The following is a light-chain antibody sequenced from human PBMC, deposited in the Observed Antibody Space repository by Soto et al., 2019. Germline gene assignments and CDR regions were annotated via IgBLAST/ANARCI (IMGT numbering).Light chain of an antibody. Sequence: QSALTQPASVSGSPGQSITISCTGTSSDVGSYNLVSWYQQHPGKAPQLMIYEGSKRPSGVSNRFSGSKSGNTASLTISGLQAEDEADYYCCSYACSSTFVVFGGATKVTVL. J-gene: IGLJ2*01. CDR1: SSDVGSYNL. CDR2: EGS. V-gene: IGLV2-23*03. CDR3: CSYACSSTFVV.